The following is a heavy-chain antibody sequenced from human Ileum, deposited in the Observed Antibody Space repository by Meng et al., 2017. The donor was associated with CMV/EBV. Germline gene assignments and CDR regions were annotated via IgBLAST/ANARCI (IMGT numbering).Heavy chain of an antibody. D-gene: IGHD6-6*01. J-gene: IGHJ6*02. CDR3: ARGARSAPYYYGMDV. Sequence: SGYPFTGYYMHWVRQAPGQGLEWMGIVHPSGGSTSYAQKFQGRVTMTRDTSTSTVYMELSSLRSEDTAVYYCARGARSAPYYYGMDVWGQGTTVTVSS. V-gene: IGHV1-46*01. CDR1: GYPFTGYY. CDR2: VHPSGGST.